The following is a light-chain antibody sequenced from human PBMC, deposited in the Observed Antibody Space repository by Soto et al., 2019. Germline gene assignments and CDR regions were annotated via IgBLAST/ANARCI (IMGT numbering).Light chain of an antibody. CDR1: SSNIGAGYD. V-gene: IGLV1-40*01. CDR2: GNS. J-gene: IGLJ2*01. Sequence: QSVLTQPPSVSGAPGQRVTISCTGSSSNIGAGYDVHWYQQLPGTAPKLLIYGNSNRPSGVPDRFSGSKSGTSASLAITGLQAEDEAEYDCQSYASSLSVWDVVFGGGTQLTVL. CDR3: QSYASSLSVWDVV.